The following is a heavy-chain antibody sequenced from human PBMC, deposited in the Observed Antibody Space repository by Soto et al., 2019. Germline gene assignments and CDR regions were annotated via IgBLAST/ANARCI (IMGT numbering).Heavy chain of an antibody. CDR2: IYYSGST. D-gene: IGHD5-18*01. J-gene: IGHJ6*02. CDR3: ARDRLMATAGTARHYFGLDV. V-gene: IGHV4-31*03. Sequence: SETLSLTCTVSGGSIRSGGYYWSWVRQSPRRGLEWIGNIYYSGSTYYNPSLKSRLTISVDTSKNQFSLNLSSVTAADTAVYYCARDRLMATAGTARHYFGLDVWGQGTTVTVPS. CDR1: GGSIRSGGYY.